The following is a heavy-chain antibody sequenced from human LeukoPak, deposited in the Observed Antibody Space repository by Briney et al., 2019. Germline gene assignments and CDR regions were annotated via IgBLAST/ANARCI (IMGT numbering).Heavy chain of an antibody. CDR2: ISVRDSDT. J-gene: IGHJ3*02. D-gene: IGHD6-19*01. CDR3: VRIAVAGPHDAFDI. V-gene: IGHV5-51*01. Sequence: GESLKISCKGSEYSFTSYLIVWVRQMPGKGLEWMGIISVRDSDTTYSLPFQGQVTISVDKSISTAYLQWSSLKASDNAMYYCVRIAVAGPHDAFDIWGQGTMVTVSS. CDR1: EYSFTSYL.